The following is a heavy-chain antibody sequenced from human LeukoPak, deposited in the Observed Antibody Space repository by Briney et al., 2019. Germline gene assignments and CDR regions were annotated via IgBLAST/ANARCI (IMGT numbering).Heavy chain of an antibody. CDR1: GGSISSGSYY. J-gene: IGHJ4*02. Sequence: PSETLSLTCTVSGGSISSGSYYWSWIRQPAGKGLEWIGRIYTSGSTNYNPSLKSRVTISVDTSKNQFSLKLSSVTAADTAVCYCARERMVRGVPHGFDYWGQGTLVTVSS. CDR3: ARERMVRGVPHGFDY. D-gene: IGHD3-10*01. V-gene: IGHV4-61*02. CDR2: IYTSGST.